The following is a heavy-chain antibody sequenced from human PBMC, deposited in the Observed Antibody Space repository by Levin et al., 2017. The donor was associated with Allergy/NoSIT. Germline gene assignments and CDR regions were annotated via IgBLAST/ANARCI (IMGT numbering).Heavy chain of an antibody. J-gene: IGHJ4*01. D-gene: IGHD2-15*01. Sequence: GESLKISCTASGFILSSFAMHWVRQAPGKGLEWVAVISYDGSNQHYADSVRGRFTISRDNSKNTLSLQMNSLRAEDTAVYYCATESCDGGSCSIFNYWGQGTLVTVSS. CDR1: GFILSSFA. V-gene: IGHV3-30-3*01. CDR3: ATESCDGGSCSIFNY. CDR2: ISYDGSNQ.